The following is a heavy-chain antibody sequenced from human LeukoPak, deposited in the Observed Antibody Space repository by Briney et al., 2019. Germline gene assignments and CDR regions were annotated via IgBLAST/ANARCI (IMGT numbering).Heavy chain of an antibody. CDR2: ISSSGSTI. V-gene: IGHV3-11*01. Sequence: GGSLRLSCAASGFTVSSNYMSWIRQAPGKGLEWVSYISSSGSTIYYADSVKGRFTISRDNAKNSLYLQMNSLRAEDTAVYYCARAPSRSSGWADYWGQGTLVTVSS. CDR3: ARAPSRSSGWADY. J-gene: IGHJ4*02. CDR1: GFTVSSNY. D-gene: IGHD6-19*01.